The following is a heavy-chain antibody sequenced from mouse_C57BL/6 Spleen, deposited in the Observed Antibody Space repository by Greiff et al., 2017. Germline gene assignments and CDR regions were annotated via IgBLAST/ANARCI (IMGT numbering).Heavy chain of an antibody. J-gene: IGHJ4*01. CDR1: EYEFPSHD. CDR3: ARHGTGYAMDY. D-gene: IGHD3-3*01. V-gene: IGHV5-2*01. CDR2: INSDGGST. Sequence: EVQLVESGGGLVQPGESLKLSCESNEYEFPSHDMSWVRKTPEKRLELVAAINSDGGSTYFPDTMERRFLFSRDNTKKTPYLQMSSLGSEDTAVDYCARHGTGYAMDYWGQGTSVTVSS.